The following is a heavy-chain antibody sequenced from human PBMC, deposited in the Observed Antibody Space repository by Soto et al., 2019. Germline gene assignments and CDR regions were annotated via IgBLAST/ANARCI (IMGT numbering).Heavy chain of an antibody. J-gene: IGHJ4*02. CDR2: IYHSGST. CDR1: GGSISSGGYS. V-gene: IGHV4-30-2*01. D-gene: IGHD5-12*01. CDR3: AGLVTRGYSGYDYVDY. Sequence: SSETLSLTCAVSGGSISSGGYSWSWVRQPPGKGLEWIGYIYHSGSTYYNPPLKSRVTISVDRSKNQFSLKLSSVTAADTAVYYCAGLVTRGYSGYDYVDYWGQGTLVTVSS.